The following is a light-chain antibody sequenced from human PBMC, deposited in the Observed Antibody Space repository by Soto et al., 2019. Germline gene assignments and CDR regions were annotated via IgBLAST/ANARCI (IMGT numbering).Light chain of an antibody. V-gene: IGLV2-14*03. CDR2: DVT. CDR1: NSDVGGFNY. CDR3: NSYTSSSTYV. Sequence: QSALTQPASVSGSPGQSITISCTGTNSDVGGFNYVSWYQQHPGKAPKLMIYDVTNRPSGVSYRFSGSKSGNMASLTISGLQAEDEADYYCNSYTSSSTYVFGTGTKLTVL. J-gene: IGLJ1*01.